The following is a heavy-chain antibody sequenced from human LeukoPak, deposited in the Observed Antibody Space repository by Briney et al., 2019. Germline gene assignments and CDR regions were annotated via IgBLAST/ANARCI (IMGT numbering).Heavy chain of an antibody. D-gene: IGHD3-9*01. V-gene: IGHV1-2*02. CDR1: GYTFTGYY. CDR2: INPNSGLA. J-gene: IGHJ4*02. CDR3: AREGGYDILTGYQDY. Sequence: ASVKVSCKASGYTFTGYYIHWVRQAPGQGLEWMGWINPNSGLANYAQRFQVRVTMTRDTSISTAYMELTRLRSDDTAVYYCAREGGYDILTGYQDYWGQGTLVTVSS.